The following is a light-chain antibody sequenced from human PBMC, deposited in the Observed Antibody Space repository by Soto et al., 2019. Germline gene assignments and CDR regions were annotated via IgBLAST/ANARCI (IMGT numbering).Light chain of an antibody. V-gene: IGLV2-11*01. J-gene: IGLJ1*01. CDR1: TSDVGGYDY. Sequence: QSALTQPRSVPGSPGQSVAISCTGTTSDVGGYDYVSWHQQHPGEAPELIIFDVSKRPSGVPDRFSGSKSGNTASLTISGLQAEDEADYFCCSYAGDFYVFGSGTKLTVL. CDR2: DVS. CDR3: CSYAGDFYV.